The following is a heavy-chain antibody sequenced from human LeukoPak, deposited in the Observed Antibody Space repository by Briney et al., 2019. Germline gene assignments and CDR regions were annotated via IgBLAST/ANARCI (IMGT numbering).Heavy chain of an antibody. V-gene: IGHV4-38-2*01. CDR2: IYHSGST. Sequence: SETLSLNCAVSGYSISSGYYWGWIRQPPGNGLAWVGSIYHSGSTYYNPSLRVGVTISVDTSKNQFSLKPSSLTAADTAVYYCAGQEGLDGDWFDPWGQGTLVTVSS. CDR3: AGQEGLDGDWFDP. D-gene: IGHD3/OR15-3a*01. CDR1: GYSISSGYY. J-gene: IGHJ5*02.